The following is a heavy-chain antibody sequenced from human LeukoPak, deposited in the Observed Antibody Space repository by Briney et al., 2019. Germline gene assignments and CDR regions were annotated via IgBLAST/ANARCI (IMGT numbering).Heavy chain of an antibody. CDR2: INHSGST. CDR3: ARGRRGDSSGYLRGPDY. D-gene: IGHD3-22*01. V-gene: IGHV4-34*01. CDR1: GGSFSGYY. Sequence: SETLSLTCAVYGGSFSGYYWSWIRQPPGKGLEWIGEINHSGSTNYNPSLKSRVTISVDTSKNQFSLKLSSVTAADTAVYYCARGRRGDSSGYLRGPDYWGQGTLVTVSS. J-gene: IGHJ4*02.